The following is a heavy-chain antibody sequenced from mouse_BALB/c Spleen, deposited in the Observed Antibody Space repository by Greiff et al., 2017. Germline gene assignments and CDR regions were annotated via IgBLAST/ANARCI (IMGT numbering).Heavy chain of an antibody. D-gene: IGHD1-1*01. CDR2: ISNGGGST. CDR3: ARHYYYGSSYIDY. J-gene: IGHJ2*01. V-gene: IGHV5-12-2*01. Sequence: EVKVVESGGGLVQPGGSLKLSCAASGFTFSSYTMSWVRQTPEKRLEWVAYISNGGGSTYYPDTVKGRFTISRDNAKNTLYLQMSSLKSEDTAMYYCARHYYYGSSYIDYWGQGTTLTVSS. CDR1: GFTFSSYT.